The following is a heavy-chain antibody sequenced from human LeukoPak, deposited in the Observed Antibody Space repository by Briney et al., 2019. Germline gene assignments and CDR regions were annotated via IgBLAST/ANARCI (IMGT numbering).Heavy chain of an antibody. CDR1: GYRFTAYP. V-gene: IGHV1-2*02. J-gene: IGHJ1*01. Sequence: ASVKVSCKTSGYRFTAYPLHWVRQAPGQGLEWLGWMNPHSGETNNAQKFQGRVTMTRDTSISVAYMQLSSLRSDDTAVYYCARXXDAEAFQNWGQGTLVTVSS. CDR3: ARXXDAEAFQN. D-gene: IGHD2-8*01. CDR2: MNPHSGET.